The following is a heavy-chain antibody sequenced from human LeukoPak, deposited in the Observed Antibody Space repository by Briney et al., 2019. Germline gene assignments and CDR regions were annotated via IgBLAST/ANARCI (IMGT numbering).Heavy chain of an antibody. J-gene: IGHJ5*02. Sequence: PGGSLRLSCAASGFTFSSYGMHWVRQAPGKGLEWVGFIRSKAYGGTTEYAASVKGRFTISRDDSKSIAYLQMNSLKTEDTAVYYCTRDTSSSWNNWFDPWGQGTLVTVSS. V-gene: IGHV3-49*04. CDR3: TRDTSSSWNNWFDP. D-gene: IGHD6-13*01. CDR1: GFTFSSYG. CDR2: IRSKAYGGTT.